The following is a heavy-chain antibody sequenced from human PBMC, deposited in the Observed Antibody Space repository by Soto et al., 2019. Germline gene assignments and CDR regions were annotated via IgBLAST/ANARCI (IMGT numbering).Heavy chain of an antibody. Sequence: GSLSLCCAGSGFTFRTYDMSWVRQALGKGLEWVSSISGSGGTTYYADSVKGQFTISRDNSKNTRYLQMNSLRVEVTAVDYSAKGPSLFSDSWGQGTLVPVAS. V-gene: IGHV3-23*01. J-gene: IGHJ4*02. CDR1: GFTFRTYD. CDR3: AKGPSLFSDS. D-gene: IGHD1-26*01. CDR2: ISGSGGTT.